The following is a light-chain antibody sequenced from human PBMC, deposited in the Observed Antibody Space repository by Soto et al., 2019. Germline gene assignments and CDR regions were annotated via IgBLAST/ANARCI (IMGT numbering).Light chain of an antibody. V-gene: IGKV1-5*03. CDR3: QQYDSYSWT. CDR2: KAS. CDR1: QTISSW. Sequence: DIQMTQSPSTLSGSVGDRVTITCRASQTISSWLAWYQQKPGKAPKLLIYKASTLNSGVPSRFSGSGSGTEFTLTISSLQPDDFATYYCQQYDSYSWTFGQGTKVDIK. J-gene: IGKJ1*01.